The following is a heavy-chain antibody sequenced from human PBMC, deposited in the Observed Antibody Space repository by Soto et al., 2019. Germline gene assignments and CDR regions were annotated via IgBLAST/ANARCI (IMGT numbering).Heavy chain of an antibody. CDR3: TRLDFGHSSSWYEAY. D-gene: IGHD6-13*01. J-gene: IGHJ4*02. Sequence: ASVKVSCKASGYTFTSYGISWVRQAPGQGLEWMGWISAYNGNTNYAQKLQGRVTMTTDTSTSTAYMELRSLRSDDTAVYYSTRLDFGHSSSWYEAYWGQETLVNVS. V-gene: IGHV1-18*01. CDR1: GYTFTSYG. CDR2: ISAYNGNT.